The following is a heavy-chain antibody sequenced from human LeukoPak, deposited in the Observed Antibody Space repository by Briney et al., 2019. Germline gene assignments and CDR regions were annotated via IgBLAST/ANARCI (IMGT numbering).Heavy chain of an antibody. V-gene: IGHV4-59*08. Sequence: SETLSLTCTVSGGSISSYYWSWIRQPPGKGLEWIGYIYYCGSTNYNPSLKSRVTISVDTSKNQFSLKLSSVTAADTAVYYCARNENWFDPWGQGTLVTVSS. CDR1: GGSISSYY. J-gene: IGHJ5*02. CDR3: ARNENWFDP. CDR2: IYYCGST. D-gene: IGHD1-1*01.